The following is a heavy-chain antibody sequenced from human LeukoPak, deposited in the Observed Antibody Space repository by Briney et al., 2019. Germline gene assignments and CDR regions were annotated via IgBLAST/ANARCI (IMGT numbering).Heavy chain of an antibody. Sequence: GGSLRLSCAASGFTFSTYAMHWVRQAPGKGLEWVAVISYDGNIKYYVDSVKGRFTISRDNSKNTLDLQMNSLRSEDTDVYYCARGYDYWGQGTLVTVSS. V-gene: IGHV3-30*04. CDR3: ARGYDY. CDR2: ISYDGNIK. D-gene: IGHD1-1*01. CDR1: GFTFSTYA. J-gene: IGHJ4*02.